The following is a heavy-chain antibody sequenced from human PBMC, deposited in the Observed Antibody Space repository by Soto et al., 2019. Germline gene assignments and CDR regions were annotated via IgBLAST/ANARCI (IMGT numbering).Heavy chain of an antibody. J-gene: IGHJ4*02. CDR2: ISGSGGST. CDR1: GFTFSSYA. V-gene: IGHV3-23*01. D-gene: IGHD1-26*01. Sequence: EVQLLESGGGLVQPGGSLRLSCAASGFTFSSYAMSWVRQAPGKGLEWVSAISGSGGSTYYADSVKGRFTISRDNSKNTLYLQMNSLGAEDTAVYYCAKADNLVGATNPLDYWGQGTLVTVSS. CDR3: AKADNLVGATNPLDY.